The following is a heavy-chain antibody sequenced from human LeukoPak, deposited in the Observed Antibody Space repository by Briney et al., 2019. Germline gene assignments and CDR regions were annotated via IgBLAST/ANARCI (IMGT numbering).Heavy chain of an antibody. CDR1: GFSFSSYE. CDR2: IRSSGNAI. CDR3: ARDDMWAFDY. V-gene: IGHV3-48*03. J-gene: IGHJ4*02. D-gene: IGHD1-26*01. Sequence: PGGSLRLSCAASGFSFSSYEMNWVRQAPGKGLEWVSYIRSSGNAIYYADSVKGRFTISRDNAKNSLYLQMNSLRAEDTAVYYCARDDMWAFDYWGQGTLVTVSS.